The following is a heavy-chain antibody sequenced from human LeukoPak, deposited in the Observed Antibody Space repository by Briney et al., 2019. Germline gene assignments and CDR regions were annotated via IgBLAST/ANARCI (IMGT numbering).Heavy chain of an antibody. J-gene: IGHJ4*02. CDR2: INPSGGST. CDR1: GYTFTIYY. CDR3: ASNTKYYEGSGHYVFDF. V-gene: IGHV1-46*01. D-gene: IGHD3-22*01. Sequence: GASVKVSCKASGYTFTIYYIHWVRQAPGQGLEWMGIINPSGGSTSYAQKFQGRVTMTRDTSTSTVYMELSSLRSEDTAVYYCASNTKYYEGSGHYVFDFWGQGTLVSVSS.